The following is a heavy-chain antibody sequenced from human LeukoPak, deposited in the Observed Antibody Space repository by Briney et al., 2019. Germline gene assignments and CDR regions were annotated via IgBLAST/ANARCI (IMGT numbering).Heavy chain of an antibody. J-gene: IGHJ3*02. CDR2: ISSSSYI. CDR1: GFTFSISW. V-gene: IGHV3-21*01. CDR3: ARCVLGRAGAFGI. Sequence: GGSLRLSCVASGFTFSISWVTWVRQAPGKGLEWVSSISSSSYIYYADSVKGRFTISRDNAKNSLYLQMNSLRAEDTAVYYCARCVLGRAGAFGIWGQGTMVTVSS.